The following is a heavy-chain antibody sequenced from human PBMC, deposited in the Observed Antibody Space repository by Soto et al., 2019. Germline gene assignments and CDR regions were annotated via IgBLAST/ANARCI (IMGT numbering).Heavy chain of an antibody. Sequence: EVQLSESGGGLVQPGGSLRLSCAASGFTFSSYAISWVRQAPGKGLEWVSGIGGSGENTYYADSVRGRFTISRDNSRNTLYLQMNSLRAEDTALYYCAKTISGYFWAGDSWGRGTLVTVSS. CDR3: AKTISGYFWAGDS. D-gene: IGHD5-12*01. V-gene: IGHV3-23*01. CDR2: IGGSGENT. CDR1: GFTFSSYA. J-gene: IGHJ4*02.